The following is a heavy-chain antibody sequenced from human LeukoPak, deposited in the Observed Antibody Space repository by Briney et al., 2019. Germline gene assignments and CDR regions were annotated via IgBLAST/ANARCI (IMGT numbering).Heavy chain of an antibody. CDR2: IYYSGST. V-gene: IGHV4-39*01. D-gene: IGHD6-6*01. CDR3: ARRLSSSSLAYYFDY. J-gene: IGHJ4*02. CDR1: GGSISNSNHH. Sequence: PSETLSLTCTVSGGSISNSNHHWGWIRQPPGKGLEWIGNIYYSGSTYCNPSLKSRVTISVDTSKNQFSLKLSSVTAADTAVYYCARRLSSSSLAYYFDYWGQGTLVTVSS.